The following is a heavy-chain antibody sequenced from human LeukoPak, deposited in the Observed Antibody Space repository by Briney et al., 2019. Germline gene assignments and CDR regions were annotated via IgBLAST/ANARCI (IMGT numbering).Heavy chain of an antibody. CDR3: ARDIVIGSGTYLD. Sequence: SGGSLRLSCAASGFTFSSSAMSWVRQVPGKGLVWVSRIGEDGRNRNYADSVKGRFTISRDNAKSTFYLQMNSLSAEDTAVYYCARDIVIGSGTYLDWGQGTLVTVSS. CDR2: IGEDGRNR. D-gene: IGHD3-10*01. CDR1: GFTFSSSA. V-gene: IGHV3-74*01. J-gene: IGHJ4*02.